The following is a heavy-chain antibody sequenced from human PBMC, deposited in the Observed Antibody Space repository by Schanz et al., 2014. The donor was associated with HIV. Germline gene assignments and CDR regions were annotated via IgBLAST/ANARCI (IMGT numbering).Heavy chain of an antibody. J-gene: IGHJ6*02. V-gene: IGHV3-9*01. D-gene: IGHD2-21*02. Sequence: EVQLVESGGNLVQPGRSLRLSCAASGFTFDDYAMHWVRQAPGKGLEWVSGISWNGITIGYADSVKGRFTISRDNAKNSLYLQMNNLTAEDTALYYCVQDPLRQGYYYSAMHIWGQGTTVTVSS. CDR1: GFTFDDYA. CDR3: VQDPLRQGYYYSAMHI. CDR2: ISWNGITI.